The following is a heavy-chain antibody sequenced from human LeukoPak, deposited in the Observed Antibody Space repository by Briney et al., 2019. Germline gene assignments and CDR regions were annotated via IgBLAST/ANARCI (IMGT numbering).Heavy chain of an antibody. CDR1: GGSISTYY. CDR3: ARDNYTYRYFDP. CDR2: INHSGST. Sequence: SETLSLTCSVSGGSISTYYWSWIRQPPGKGLEWIGEINHSGSTNYNPSLKSRVTISVDTSKNQFSLKLSSVTAADTAVYYCARDNYTYRYFDPWGRGTLVTVSS. J-gene: IGHJ2*01. V-gene: IGHV4-34*01. D-gene: IGHD4-11*01.